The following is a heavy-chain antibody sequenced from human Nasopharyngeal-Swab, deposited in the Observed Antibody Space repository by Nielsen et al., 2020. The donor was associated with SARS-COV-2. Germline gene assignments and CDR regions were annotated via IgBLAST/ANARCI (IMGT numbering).Heavy chain of an antibody. Sequence: SVKVSCKASGGTFISYAISWVRQAPGQGLEWMGGIIPIFGTANYAQKFQGRVTITADESTSTAYMELSSLRSEDTAVYYCARGIAAADYYYYGMDVWGQGTTVTVSS. D-gene: IGHD6-13*01. J-gene: IGHJ6*02. CDR2: IIPIFGTA. V-gene: IGHV1-69*13. CDR3: ARGIAAADYYYYGMDV. CDR1: GGTFISYA.